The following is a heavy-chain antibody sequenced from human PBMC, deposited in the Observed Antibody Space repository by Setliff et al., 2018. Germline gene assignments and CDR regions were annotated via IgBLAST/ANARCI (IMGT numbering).Heavy chain of an antibody. V-gene: IGHV4-34*01. CDR1: DFSVGSVYY. J-gene: IGHJ5*02. CDR3: ARGRNVAARLLDT. CDR2: INHSGST. D-gene: IGHD6-6*01. Sequence: SETLSLTCAVSDFSVGSVYYWGWIRQPPGRGLEWVGEINHSGSTDYNPSLKSRVTISVDTSKNQFSLNLNSVTAADTAVYYCARGRNVAARLLDTWGQGVLVTVSS.